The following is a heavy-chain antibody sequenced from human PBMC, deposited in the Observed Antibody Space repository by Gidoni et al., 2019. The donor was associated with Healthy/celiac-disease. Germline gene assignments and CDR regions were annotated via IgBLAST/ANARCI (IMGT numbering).Heavy chain of an antibody. Sequence: EVQLVASGGGLVQPGGSLRLPCAASGFTFSSYWMSWVRQDPGKGLAWVANIKQDGSEKHYVESVKGRFTSSRDNAKNSLYLQMNSLRAEDTGVYYCARGGDWGSFNYWGQGTLVTVSS. CDR2: IKQDGSEK. CDR3: ARGGDWGSFNY. J-gene: IGHJ4*02. V-gene: IGHV3-7*03. CDR1: GFTFSSYW. D-gene: IGHD7-27*01.